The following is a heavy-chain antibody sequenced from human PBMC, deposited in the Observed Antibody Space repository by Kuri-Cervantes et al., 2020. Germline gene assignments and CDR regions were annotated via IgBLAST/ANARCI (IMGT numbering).Heavy chain of an antibody. J-gene: IGHJ4*02. CDR2: IYHSGST. D-gene: IGHD4-11*01. V-gene: IGHV4-61*01. CDR1: GGSVSSGSYY. CDR3: ASHYKGSY. Sequence: SETLSLTCTVSGGSVSSGSYYWSWIRQPPGKGLEWIGEIYHSGSTNYNPSLKSRVTISVDKSKNQFSLKLSSVTAADTAVYYCASHYKGSYWGQGTLVTVSS.